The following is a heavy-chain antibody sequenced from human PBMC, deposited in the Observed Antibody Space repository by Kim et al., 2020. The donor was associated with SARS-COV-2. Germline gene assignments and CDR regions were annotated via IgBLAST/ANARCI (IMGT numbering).Heavy chain of an antibody. D-gene: IGHD1-26*01. CDR3: ARRDHREPRVLGFDY. J-gene: IGHJ4*02. Sequence: SETLSLTCTVSGGSISSSSYYWGWIRQPPGKGLEWIGSIYYSGSTYYNPSLKSRVTISVDTSKNQFSLKLSSVTAADTAVYYCARRDHREPRVLGFDYWGQGTLVTVSS. CDR1: GGSISSSSYY. V-gene: IGHV4-39*01. CDR2: IYYSGST.